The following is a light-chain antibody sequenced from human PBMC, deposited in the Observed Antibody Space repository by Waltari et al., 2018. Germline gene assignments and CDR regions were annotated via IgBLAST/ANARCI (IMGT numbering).Light chain of an antibody. V-gene: IGKV3-15*01. CDR2: GAS. CDR3: QQYDKWPPIT. CDR1: QSVKSD. J-gene: IGKJ5*01. Sequence: EILMPQSPAPLSLSPGASATLSCRASQSVKSDLAGYQQKPGQAPRLLFYGASIRAHGVPGRFSASGSGTDFTLTISSLRSEDFAVYYCQQYDKWPPITFGQGTRLEI.